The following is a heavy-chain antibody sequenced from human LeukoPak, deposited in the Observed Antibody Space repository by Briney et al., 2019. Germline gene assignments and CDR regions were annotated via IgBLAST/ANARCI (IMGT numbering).Heavy chain of an antibody. V-gene: IGHV3-21*01. Sequence: GGSLRLSCAASGFTFSNYNMNWVRQAPGKAMEWVSSITSSGTYIFYADSVKGRFTISRDNAKNSLYLQMDSLGPEDTAVYYCARAGWYSCDYWGQGTLVTVSS. CDR3: ARAGWYSCDY. D-gene: IGHD1-14*01. CDR2: ITSSGTYI. CDR1: GFTFSNYN. J-gene: IGHJ4*02.